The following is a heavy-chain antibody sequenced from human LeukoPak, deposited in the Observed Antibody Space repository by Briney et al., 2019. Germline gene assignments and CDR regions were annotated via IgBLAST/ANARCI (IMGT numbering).Heavy chain of an antibody. D-gene: IGHD1-26*01. CDR1: GFTFSSYA. CDR3: AKGRWEVNLSDAFDI. Sequence: GGSLRLSCAASGFTFSSYAMHWVRQGPGKGLEGMAVISGDGSNKYYADSVKGLFTISRDNSKNTLYLQMNSLRAEDTAVYYCAKGRWEVNLSDAFDIWGQGTLVTVSS. CDR2: ISGDGSNK. J-gene: IGHJ3*02. V-gene: IGHV3-30-3*01.